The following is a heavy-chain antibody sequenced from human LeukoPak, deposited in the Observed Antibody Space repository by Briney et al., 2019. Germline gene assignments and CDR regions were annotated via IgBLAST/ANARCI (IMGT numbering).Heavy chain of an antibody. CDR2: INPNSGGT. D-gene: IGHD3-10*01. J-gene: IGHJ4*02. CDR1: GYTFTGYY. CDR3: AIVYYGSSYYFDS. Sequence: GASVKVSCKASGYTFTGYYMHWVRQAPGQGLEWMGWINPNSGGTNYAQKFQGRVTMTRDTSISTAYMEVSRLTSDDTAVYYCAIVYYGSSYYFDSWGQGTLVTVSS. V-gene: IGHV1-2*02.